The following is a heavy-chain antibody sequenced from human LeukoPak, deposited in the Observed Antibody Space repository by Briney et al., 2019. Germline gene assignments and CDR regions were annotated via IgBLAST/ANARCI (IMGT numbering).Heavy chain of an antibody. CDR3: AKENTYYYDSSALTD. J-gene: IGHJ4*02. CDR2: IWYDGSNK. V-gene: IGHV3-33*06. Sequence: PGRSLRLSCAASGFTFSSYGMHWVRQAPGKGLEWVAVIWYDGSNKYYADSVKGRFTISRDNSKNTLYLQMNSLRAEDTAVYYCAKENTYYYDSSALTDWGQGTLVTVSS. CDR1: GFTFSSYG. D-gene: IGHD3-22*01.